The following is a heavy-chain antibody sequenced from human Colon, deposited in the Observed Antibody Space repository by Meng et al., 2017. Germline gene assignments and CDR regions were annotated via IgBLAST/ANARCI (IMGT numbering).Heavy chain of an antibody. CDR1: GFSFNNYA. D-gene: IGHD3-22*01. CDR2: ISASGCST. CDR3: AKERPYHDSSGYTSDFYSYGLDV. J-gene: IGHJ6*02. V-gene: IGHV3-23*01. Sequence: GGSLRLSCAASGFSFNNYAMNWVRQAPGQGLEWVSVISASGCSTDYADSVKDRFTISIDNSKKTLYMLISNLRVEDTAVYYCAKERPYHDSSGYTSDFYSYGLDVWAQGPT.